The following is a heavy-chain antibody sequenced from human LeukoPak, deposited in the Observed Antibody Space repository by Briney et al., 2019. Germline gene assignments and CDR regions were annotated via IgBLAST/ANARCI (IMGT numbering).Heavy chain of an antibody. CDR3: AREKWAAGTGYFDP. V-gene: IGHV6-1*01. Sequence: SQTLSLTCAISGDTVSSNSAAWNWIRQSPSRGLEWLGRTYYRSKWYNEYAVSVRSRITINPDTSNNQFSLHLNSVTPEDTAVYYCAREKWAAGTGYFDPWGQGTLVTVSS. J-gene: IGHJ5*02. D-gene: IGHD6-13*01. CDR2: TYYRSKWYN. CDR1: GDTVSSNSAA.